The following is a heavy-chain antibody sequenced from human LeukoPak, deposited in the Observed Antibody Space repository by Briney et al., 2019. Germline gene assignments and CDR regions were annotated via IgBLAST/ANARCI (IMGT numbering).Heavy chain of an antibody. D-gene: IGHD4-17*01. V-gene: IGHV4-59*12. CDR1: GGSISSYY. CDR3: ARLHGDYVPDY. J-gene: IGHJ4*02. CDR2: IYYSGST. Sequence: SETLSLTCTVSGGSISSYYWSWIRQPPGKGLEWIGYIYYSGSTNYNPSLKSRVTISVDTSKNQFSLKLSSVTAADTAVYYCARLHGDYVPDYWGQGTLVTVSS.